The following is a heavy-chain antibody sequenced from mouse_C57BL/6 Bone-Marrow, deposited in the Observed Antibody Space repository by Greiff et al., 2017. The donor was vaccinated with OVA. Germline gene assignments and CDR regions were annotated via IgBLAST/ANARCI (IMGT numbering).Heavy chain of an antibody. Sequence: QVQLQQPGAELVMPGASVKLSCKASGYTFTSYWMHWVKQRPGQGLEWIGEIDPSDSYTNYNQKFKGKSTLTVDKSSSTAYMQLSSLTSEDSAVYYCARRDGYVFDYWGQGTTLTVSS. CDR1: GYTFTSYW. J-gene: IGHJ2*01. CDR3: ARRDGYVFDY. D-gene: IGHD2-2*01. CDR2: IDPSDSYT. V-gene: IGHV1-69*01.